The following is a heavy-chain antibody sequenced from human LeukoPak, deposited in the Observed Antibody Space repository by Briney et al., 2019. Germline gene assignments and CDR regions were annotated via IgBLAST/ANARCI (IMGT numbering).Heavy chain of an antibody. CDR3: ARAPGWNYGSTGYSDY. CDR2: IYSGGRT. J-gene: IGHJ4*02. Sequence: GGSLRLSCAASGFSVSSNYMSWVRQAPGKGLEWVSIIYSGGRTFYADSVKDRFSISRDNSKNTLYLQMNSLRAEDTAVYYCARAPGWNYGSTGYSDYWGQGTLVTVSS. V-gene: IGHV3-53*01. D-gene: IGHD3-22*01. CDR1: GFSVSSNY.